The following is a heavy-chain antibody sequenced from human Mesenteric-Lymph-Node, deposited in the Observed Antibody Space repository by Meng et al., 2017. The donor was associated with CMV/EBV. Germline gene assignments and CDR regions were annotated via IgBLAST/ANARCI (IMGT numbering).Heavy chain of an antibody. Sequence: GESLKISCAASGFTFSSYGMHWVRQAPGKGLEWVAFIRYDGSNKYYADSVKGRFTISRDNSKNTLYLQMNSLRAEDTAVYYCARDIVLVVPAAIRGGDNYYYYYGMDVWGQGTTVTVSS. V-gene: IGHV3-30*02. CDR2: IRYDGSNK. D-gene: IGHD2-2*02. CDR1: GFTFSSYG. J-gene: IGHJ6*02. CDR3: ARDIVLVVPAAIRGGDNYYYYYGMDV.